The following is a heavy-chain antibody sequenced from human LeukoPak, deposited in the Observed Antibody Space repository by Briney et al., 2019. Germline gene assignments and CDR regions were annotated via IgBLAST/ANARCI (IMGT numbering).Heavy chain of an antibody. CDR3: AIPYSSSYWFDP. V-gene: IGHV1-18*01. CDR2: ISAYNGNT. CDR1: GYTFTSYG. Sequence: ASVKVSCKASGYTFTSYGISWVRQAPGQGLEWMGWISAYNGNTNYARKLQGRVTMTTDTSTSTAYMELRSLRSDDTAVYYCAIPYSSSYWFDPWGQGTLVTVSS. D-gene: IGHD6-13*01. J-gene: IGHJ5*02.